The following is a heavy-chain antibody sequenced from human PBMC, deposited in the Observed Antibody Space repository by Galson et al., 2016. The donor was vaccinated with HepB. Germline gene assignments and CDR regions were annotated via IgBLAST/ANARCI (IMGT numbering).Heavy chain of an antibody. D-gene: IGHD1-26*01. Sequence: SLRLSCAASGFTFSNYSMTWVRQAPGTGLEVVSSISRSGDSTDYADSVKGRFTISRDNSTNTLSLQMNSLTADDTAIYNCVQGSTAPAVWGKGTTVTVSS. CDR3: VQGSTAPAV. V-gene: IGHV3-23*01. CDR2: ISRSGDST. CDR1: GFTFSNYS. J-gene: IGHJ6*04.